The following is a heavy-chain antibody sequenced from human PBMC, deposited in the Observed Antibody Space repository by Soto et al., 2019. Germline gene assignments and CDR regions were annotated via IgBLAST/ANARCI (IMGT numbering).Heavy chain of an antibody. CDR3: AKASYGLGCFDH. V-gene: IGHV4-4*02. J-gene: IGHJ4*02. CDR2: IYHVGST. CDR1: GDSISTRFR. Sequence: TSETLSLTCTVCGDSISTRFRWTWVRQSPGKGLEWIGQIYHVGSTNYNPALKSRVTISVDKYKNQFSLKLTSVNAADTAVYYCAKASYGLGCFDHWGQGALVPVSS. D-gene: IGHD4-17*01.